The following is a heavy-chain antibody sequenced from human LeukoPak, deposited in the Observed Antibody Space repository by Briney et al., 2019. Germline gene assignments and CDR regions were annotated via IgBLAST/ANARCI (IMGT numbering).Heavy chain of an antibody. CDR3: TRGSSGRRDN. D-gene: IGHD6-19*01. Sequence: ASVKVSCRASGYTFTSCDMNWVRQATGQGLEWMGWMNPNSGNTGYGQSFQGRITMTRDISIGTAYMELSNLTSEDTAIYYCTRGSSGRRDNWGKGTLVTVSA. CDR1: GYTFTSCD. CDR2: MNPNSGNT. V-gene: IGHV1-8*01. J-gene: IGHJ4*02.